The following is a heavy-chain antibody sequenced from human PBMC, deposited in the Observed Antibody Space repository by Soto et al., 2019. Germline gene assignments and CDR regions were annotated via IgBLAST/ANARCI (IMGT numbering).Heavy chain of an antibody. D-gene: IGHD1-7*01. Sequence: GRSLRLSCAASGFTFDNYAMHWVRQAPGKGLEWVSGISWNSGNIGYADSVKGRFTIARDNAKTSLYLEMNSLRAEDTALYYCAKSLNMGGLATTISGPLDAWGQGSLVTVAS. CDR2: ISWNSGNI. V-gene: IGHV3-9*01. J-gene: IGHJ5*02. CDR1: GFTFDNYA. CDR3: AKSLNMGGLATTISGPLDA.